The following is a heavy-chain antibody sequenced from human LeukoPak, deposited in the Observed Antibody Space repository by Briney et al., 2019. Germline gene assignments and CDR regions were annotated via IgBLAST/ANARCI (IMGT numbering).Heavy chain of an antibody. D-gene: IGHD1-7*01. CDR3: ARGGTRITGTTPCNY. Sequence: ASVKVSCKASGYTFASYGISWVRQAPGQGLEWMGWISAYNGNTNYAQKLQGRVTMTTDTSTSTAYMELRSLRSDDPAVYYCARGGTRITGTTPCNYRGQGTLVTVSS. CDR2: ISAYNGNT. CDR1: GYTFASYG. J-gene: IGHJ4*02. V-gene: IGHV1-18*01.